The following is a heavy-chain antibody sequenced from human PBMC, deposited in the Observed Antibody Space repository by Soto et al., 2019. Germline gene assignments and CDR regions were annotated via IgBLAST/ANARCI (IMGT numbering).Heavy chain of an antibody. CDR3: ASSNYDSPIPLYY. Sequence: SETLSLTCTVSGGSISSSNWWTWVRQAPGKGLEWIGETYHVGIPSYNPSLKGRVTISVDRSKNQFSLKLSSVTAADTAVYYCASSNYDSPIPLYYWGQGTLVTVSS. J-gene: IGHJ4*02. V-gene: IGHV4-4*02. CDR1: GGSISSSNW. CDR2: TYHVGIP. D-gene: IGHD3-22*01.